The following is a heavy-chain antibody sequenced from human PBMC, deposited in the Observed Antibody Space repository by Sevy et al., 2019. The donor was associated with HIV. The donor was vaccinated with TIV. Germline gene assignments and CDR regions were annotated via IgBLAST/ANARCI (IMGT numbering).Heavy chain of an antibody. CDR3: TKDIGPDISGYDAFDI. CDR1: GFTFSSYA. V-gene: IGHV3-23*01. J-gene: IGHJ3*02. Sequence: GGSLRLSCAASGFTFSSYAMSWVRQAPGKGLEWVSAISGSGGSTYYADSVKGRFTISRDNSKNTLYLQMNSLRAEDTAVYYCTKDIGPDISGYDAFDIWGQGTMVTVSS. CDR2: ISGSGGST. D-gene: IGHD3-22*01.